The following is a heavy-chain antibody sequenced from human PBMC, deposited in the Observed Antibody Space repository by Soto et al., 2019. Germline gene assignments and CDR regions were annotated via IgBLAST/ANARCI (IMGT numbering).Heavy chain of an antibody. CDR1: GGTFSSYT. CDR3: RMEDGYSYFDS. Sequence: QVQLVQSGAEVKKPGSSVKVSCKASGGTFSSYTISWVRQAPGQGLEWMGRIIPILGIANYAQKFQGRVTITADKSTSTAYMELSSLRSEDTAVYYCRMEDGYSYFDSWGQGTLVTVSS. D-gene: IGHD4-4*01. J-gene: IGHJ4*02. V-gene: IGHV1-69*02. CDR2: IIPILGIA.